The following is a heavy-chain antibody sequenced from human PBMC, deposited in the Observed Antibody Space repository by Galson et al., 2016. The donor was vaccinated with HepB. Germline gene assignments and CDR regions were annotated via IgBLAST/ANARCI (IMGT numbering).Heavy chain of an antibody. V-gene: IGHV5-51*01. D-gene: IGHD6-13*01. CDR1: GYSFTNYW. J-gene: IGHJ4*02. CDR2: NYPGDSDT. CDR3: VSLDGGGSNSWHV. Sequence: QSGAEVKKPGESLTLSCKASGYSFTNYWTGWVRQMPGKGLERMGINYPGDSDTRYSPSFQGQVTIPADKSITTAYLQWSSLKASDTAMYYCVSLDGGGSNSWHVWGQGTLFTVSS.